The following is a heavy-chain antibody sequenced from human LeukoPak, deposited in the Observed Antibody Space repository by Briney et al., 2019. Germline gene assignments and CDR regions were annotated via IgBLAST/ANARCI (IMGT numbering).Heavy chain of an antibody. CDR2: ISSSSSYI. V-gene: IGHV3-21*01. CDR1: GFTFSHYN. Sequence: GGSLRLSCAASGFTFSHYNMNWVRQAPGKGLEWVSSISSSSSYIYYADSVKGRFTISRDNAKNSLYLQMNSLRAEDTAVYYCARDSVYQLLPADFDYRGQGTLVTVSS. J-gene: IGHJ4*02. CDR3: ARDSVYQLLPADFDY. D-gene: IGHD2-2*01.